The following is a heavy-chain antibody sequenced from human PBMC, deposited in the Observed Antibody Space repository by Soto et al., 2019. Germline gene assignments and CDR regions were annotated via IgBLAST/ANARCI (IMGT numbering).Heavy chain of an antibody. J-gene: IGHJ4*02. CDR3: ARGTMTTVTPYYFDY. Sequence: SETLSLTCTVSGSSISSYYWSWIRQPPGKGLEWIGEINYSGSTNYNPSLKSRVTISIDTSKNQFSLKLSSVTAADTAVYYCARGTMTTVTPYYFDYWGQGTLVTVSS. CDR2: INYSGST. CDR1: GSSISSYY. D-gene: IGHD4-17*01. V-gene: IGHV4-59*12.